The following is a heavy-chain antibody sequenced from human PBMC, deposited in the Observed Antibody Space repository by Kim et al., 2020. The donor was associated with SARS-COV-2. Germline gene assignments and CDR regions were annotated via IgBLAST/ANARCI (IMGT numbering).Heavy chain of an antibody. CDR2: T. J-gene: IGHJ4*02. Sequence: TYYSGSVKGRFIISRENDKNSFYLQRNSLRVGDTAVYYCARAGSRWSFDYWGQGTLVTVSS. CDR3: ARAGSRWSFDY. V-gene: IGHV3-13*01. D-gene: IGHD6-13*01.